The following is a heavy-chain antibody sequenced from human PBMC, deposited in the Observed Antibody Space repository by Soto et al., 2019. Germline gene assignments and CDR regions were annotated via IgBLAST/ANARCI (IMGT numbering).Heavy chain of an antibody. CDR2: ISGSGGSSYSQ. D-gene: IGHD3-9*01. V-gene: IGHV3-23*01. CDR3: AKTTGYHPLHWFDP. Sequence: GGSLRLSCVGSGFSLISYAIIFFRHSPWKWLQWVSTISGSGGSSYSQYYADSVKGRFTVSRDKSKNTLYLQITSLRVEDTAVYYCAKTTGYHPLHWFDPWGQGTLVTVSS. CDR1: GFSLISYA. J-gene: IGHJ5*02.